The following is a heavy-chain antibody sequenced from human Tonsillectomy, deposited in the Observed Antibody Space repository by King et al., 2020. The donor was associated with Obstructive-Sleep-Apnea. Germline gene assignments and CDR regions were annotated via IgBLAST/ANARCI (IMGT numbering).Heavy chain of an antibody. V-gene: IGHV3-30*18. Sequence: QVQLVESGGGVVQPGRPLRLSCAASGFTFESYGMHWVRQAPGKGLVWMGVSSYDGSAKYYADSVKGRFTISRDNSKKTLYLQMDSLGPEDTAVYFCAKGPDYGSGTMDNWGQGTLVTVSS. D-gene: IGHD3-10*01. CDR2: SSYDGSAK. CDR1: GFTFESYG. CDR3: AKGPDYGSGTMDN. J-gene: IGHJ4*02.